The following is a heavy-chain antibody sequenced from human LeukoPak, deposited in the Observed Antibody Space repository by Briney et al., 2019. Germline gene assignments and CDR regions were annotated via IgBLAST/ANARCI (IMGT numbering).Heavy chain of an antibody. V-gene: IGHV3-33*01. Sequence: SGGSLRLSCVGPGFTFSSDGMHWVRQTPGKGLEWVAVIRYDGSHKYYADSVKGRFAISRDNSKSTLYLQMNSLRAEDTAVYYCARDRGVFSLPQIAPGYNWCDPWGQGTLVTVSS. CDR1: GFTFSSDG. D-gene: IGHD6-13*01. CDR3: ARDRGVFSLPQIAPGYNWCDP. J-gene: IGHJ5*02. CDR2: IRYDGSHK.